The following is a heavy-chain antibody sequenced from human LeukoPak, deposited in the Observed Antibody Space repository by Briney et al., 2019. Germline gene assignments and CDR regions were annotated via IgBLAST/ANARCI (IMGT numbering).Heavy chain of an antibody. CDR2: ISGSGDRT. D-gene: IGHD4-23*01. V-gene: IGHV3-23*01. Sequence: PGGSLRLSCAASGFTFSSYAMSWVRQAPGKGLEWVSVISGSGDRTYYADSVKGRFTISRDNSKKTLYLQMNSLRAEDTAVYYCAKDLSSDGVNSLGYFDLWGRGTLVTVSS. J-gene: IGHJ2*01. CDR3: AKDLSSDGVNSLGYFDL. CDR1: GFTFSSYA.